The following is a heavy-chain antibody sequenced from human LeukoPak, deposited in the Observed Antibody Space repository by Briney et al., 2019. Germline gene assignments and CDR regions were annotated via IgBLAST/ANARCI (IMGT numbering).Heavy chain of an antibody. CDR3: ARHIPGGNNDFDY. D-gene: IGHD1/OR15-1a*01. CDR2: INEDGSGK. CDR1: GFTLGGYW. J-gene: IGHJ4*02. V-gene: IGHV3-7*01. Sequence: GGSLRLSCAVSGFTLGGYWMTWVRQAPGRGLEWVANINEDGSGKYYADSVKGRFTVSRDNAKSSLYLQMNSLRVEDTAVYYCARHIPGGNNDFDYWGQGTLVTVSS.